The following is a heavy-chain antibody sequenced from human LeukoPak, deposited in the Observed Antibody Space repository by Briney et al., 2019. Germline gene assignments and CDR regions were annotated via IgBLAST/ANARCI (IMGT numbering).Heavy chain of an antibody. Sequence: PGGSLRLSCEASGLPFGSYAMSWVRQAPGKGLEWVSAISESGSGTYYADSVKGRFTISRDNSKDTLSLQMNSLRAEDTAVYYCAKDIAQGYTFGSIEQDYWGQGTLVTVSS. D-gene: IGHD5-18*01. J-gene: IGHJ4*02. CDR3: AKDIAQGYTFGSIEQDY. V-gene: IGHV3-23*01. CDR2: ISESGSGT. CDR1: GLPFGSYA.